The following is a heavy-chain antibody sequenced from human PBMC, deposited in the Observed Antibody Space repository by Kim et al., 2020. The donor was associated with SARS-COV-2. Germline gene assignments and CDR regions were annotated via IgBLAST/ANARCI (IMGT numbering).Heavy chain of an antibody. J-gene: IGHJ4*02. V-gene: IGHV5-51*01. CDR3: ARSSGIHNPFDY. D-gene: IGHD1-26*01. Sequence: RYSPSFQGQVTISADKSISTAYLQWSSLKASDTAMYYCARSSGIHNPFDYWGQGTLVTISS.